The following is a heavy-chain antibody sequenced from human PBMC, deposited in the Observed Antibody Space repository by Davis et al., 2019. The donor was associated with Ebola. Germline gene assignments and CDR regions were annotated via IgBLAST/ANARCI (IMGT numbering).Heavy chain of an antibody. CDR2: ISGSGGST. V-gene: IGHV3-23*01. CDR1: GFTFSSYW. J-gene: IGHJ4*02. CDR3: AKDKRLAVAGTMFDY. D-gene: IGHD6-19*01. Sequence: GGSLRLSCAASGFTFSSYWMSWVRQAPGKGLEWVSAISGSGGSTYYADSVKGRFTISRDNSKNTLYLQMNSLRAEDTAVYYCAKDKRLAVAGTMFDYWGQGTLVTVSS.